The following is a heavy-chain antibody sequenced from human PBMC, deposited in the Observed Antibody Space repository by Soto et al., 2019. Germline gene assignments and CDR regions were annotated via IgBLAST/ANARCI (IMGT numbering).Heavy chain of an antibody. J-gene: IGHJ3*02. D-gene: IGHD6-19*01. CDR2: IYPGDSDT. CDR1: GYRFTNYW. V-gene: IGHV5-51*01. Sequence: EVQLVQSGAEVKKPGESLKISCKGSGYRFTNYWIGWLRQMPGKGLEWMGIIYPGDSDTRYSPSFQGQVTISADKSITTSYLQWSSLKASDTAMYYCAGTIASGWRDAFDIWCQGTMVTVSS. CDR3: AGTIASGWRDAFDI.